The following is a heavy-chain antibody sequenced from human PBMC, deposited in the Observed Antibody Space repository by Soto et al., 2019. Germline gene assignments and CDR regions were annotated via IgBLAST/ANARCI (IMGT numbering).Heavy chain of an antibody. J-gene: IGHJ4*02. CDR1: GGTFSTYA. CDR2: IIPMFGTA. V-gene: IGHV1-69*12. D-gene: IGHD5-18*01. CDR3: SSGIQLWLRRINNGYSG. Sequence: QVQLVQSGAEVKKPESSVKVSCKAPGGTFSTYAISWVRQAPGQGLEWMGGIIPMFGTANYAQRFQDRVTITADESTNTVCMELSSLRPEDTAVYFCSSGIQLWLRRINNGYSGWGQGTLVTVSS.